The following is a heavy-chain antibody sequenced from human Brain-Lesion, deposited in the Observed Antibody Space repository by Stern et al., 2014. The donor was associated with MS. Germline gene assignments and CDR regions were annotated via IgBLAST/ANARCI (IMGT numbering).Heavy chain of an antibody. CDR3: ATLSPGAGGNYYRHFDY. CDR2: FDPEDGET. V-gene: IGHV1-24*01. Sequence: QVQLVQSGAEVKKPGASVKVSCKVSGYTLTELSMHWVRQAPRKGLEWMGGFDPEDGETIYAQKFQGRVTMTEDTSTDTSYMELSSLRSEDTAVYYCATLSPGAGGNYYRHFDYWGQGTLVTVSS. J-gene: IGHJ4*02. D-gene: IGHD1-26*01. CDR1: GYTLTELS.